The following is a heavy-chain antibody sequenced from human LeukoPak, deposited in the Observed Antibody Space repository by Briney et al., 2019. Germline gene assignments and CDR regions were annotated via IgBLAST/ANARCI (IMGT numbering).Heavy chain of an antibody. CDR3: ARWGEDIVVVPAANAYYYYYMDV. J-gene: IGHJ6*03. Sequence: TSETLSLTCAVYGGSFSGYYWSWIRQPPGKGLEWIGEINHTGSTNYNTSLKSRVTLSVDTSKNQFSLKLSSVTAADTAVYYCARWGEDIVVVPAANAYYYYYMDVWGKGATVTISS. CDR1: GGSFSGYY. V-gene: IGHV4-34*01. CDR2: INHTGST. D-gene: IGHD2-2*01.